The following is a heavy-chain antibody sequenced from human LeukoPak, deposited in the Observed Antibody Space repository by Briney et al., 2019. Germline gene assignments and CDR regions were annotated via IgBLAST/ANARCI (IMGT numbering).Heavy chain of an antibody. CDR2: INPNSGGT. CDR3: ARSRSYSNYDFDY. CDR1: GYTFTGYY. V-gene: IGHV1-2*02. J-gene: IGHJ4*02. D-gene: IGHD4-11*01. Sequence: ASVKVSCKASGYTFTGYYMHWVRQAPGQGLEWMGWINPNSGGTNYAQKFQGRVTITADKSTSTAYMELSSLRSEDTAVYYCARSRSYSNYDFDYWGQGTLVTVSS.